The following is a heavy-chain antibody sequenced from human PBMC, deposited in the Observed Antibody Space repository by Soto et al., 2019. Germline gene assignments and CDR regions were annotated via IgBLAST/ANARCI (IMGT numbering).Heavy chain of an antibody. D-gene: IGHD6-6*01. Sequence: QVQLVQSGAEVKKPGSSVKVSCKASGGTFSSYAISWVRQAPGQGLEWMGGIIPIFGTANYAQKFQGRVTITADESTSTAYMELSSLSSEDTAVYYCARDSPEYSSSPGRWFDPWGQGTLVTVSS. CDR3: ARDSPEYSSSPGRWFDP. CDR1: GGTFSSYA. J-gene: IGHJ5*02. CDR2: IIPIFGTA. V-gene: IGHV1-69*01.